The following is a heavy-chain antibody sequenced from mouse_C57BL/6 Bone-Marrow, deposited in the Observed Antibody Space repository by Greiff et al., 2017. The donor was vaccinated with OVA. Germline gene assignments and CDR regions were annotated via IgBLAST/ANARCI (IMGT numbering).Heavy chain of an antibody. CDR2: INPYNGGT. CDR3: ARRELAPFGD. J-gene: IGHJ2*01. CDR1: GYTFTDYY. V-gene: IGHV1-19*01. Sequence: EVQLQQSGPVLVKPGASVKLSCTASGYTFTDYYMNWVQQSPGKSLEWIGVINPYNGGTSYNQNFKGKATLTVDKSTSTAYMELNSLTSEDAAVYYCARRELAPFGDWGQGTTLSVSS. D-gene: IGHD4-1*01.